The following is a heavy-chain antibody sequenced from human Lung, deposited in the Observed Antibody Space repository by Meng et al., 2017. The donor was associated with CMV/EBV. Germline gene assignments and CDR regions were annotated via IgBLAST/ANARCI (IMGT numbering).Heavy chain of an antibody. D-gene: IGHD3-16*01. CDR1: GFTFSSYE. CDR2: ISSSGSTI. Sequence: GGSLRLSCAASGFTFSSYEMNWVRQAPGKGLEWVSYISSSGSTIYYADSVKGRFTISRDNAKNSLYVQMNSLRAEDTAVYYCARGFGEPSMDVWGQGTTVTVPS. J-gene: IGHJ6*02. CDR3: ARGFGEPSMDV. V-gene: IGHV3-48*03.